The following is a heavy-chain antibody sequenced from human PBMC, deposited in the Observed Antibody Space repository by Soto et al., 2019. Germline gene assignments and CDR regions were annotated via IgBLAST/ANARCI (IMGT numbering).Heavy chain of an antibody. CDR3: ASATSIAVAGKET. V-gene: IGHV1-18*01. J-gene: IGHJ4*02. CDR1: GDTVTRDG. Sequence: QVQLVQSGGEVKKPGASVKVSYRASGDTVTRDGISWVRQAPGQGLEWLGWISFYNGHTNYALKFQDRITFTTDTSTSTASMELRSLTSDDTAVYYCASATSIAVAGKETWGQGTLVTVSS. CDR2: ISFYNGHT. D-gene: IGHD6-19*01.